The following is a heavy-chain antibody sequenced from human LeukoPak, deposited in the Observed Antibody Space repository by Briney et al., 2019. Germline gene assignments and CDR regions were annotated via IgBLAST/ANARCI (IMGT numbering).Heavy chain of an antibody. Sequence: GGSLRLSCAASGFTVSSNYMSWVRQALGKGLEWVSVIYSGGSTYYADSVKGRFTISRDNSKNTLYLQMNSLRAEDTAVYYCAREVGYCSSTSCPPLVYGMDVWGQGTTVTVSS. J-gene: IGHJ6*02. CDR2: IYSGGST. CDR3: AREVGYCSSTSCPPLVYGMDV. D-gene: IGHD2-2*01. V-gene: IGHV3-53*01. CDR1: GFTVSSNY.